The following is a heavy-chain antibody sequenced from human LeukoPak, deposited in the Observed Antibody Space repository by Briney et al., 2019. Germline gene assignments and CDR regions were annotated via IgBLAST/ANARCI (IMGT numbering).Heavy chain of an antibody. CDR1: GGSISSYY. CDR2: IYYSGST. J-gene: IGHJ5*02. D-gene: IGHD6-13*01. V-gene: IGHV4-59*01. CDR3: ARGNSDISSWYGTLNWFDP. Sequence: PSETLSLTCTVSGGSISSYYWSWIRQPPGKGLEWIGYIYYSGSTNYNPSLKSRVTISVDTSKNQFSLKLSSVTAADTAVYYCARGNSDISSWYGTLNWFDPWGQGTLVTVSS.